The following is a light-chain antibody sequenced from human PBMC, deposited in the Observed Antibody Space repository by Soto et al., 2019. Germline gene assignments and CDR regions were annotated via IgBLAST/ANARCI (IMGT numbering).Light chain of an antibody. J-gene: IGKJ5*01. CDR2: DAY. CDR1: QSTSRW. V-gene: IGKV1-33*01. CDR3: QQYENLPT. Sequence: DIEMTQSRSTLSASVGATVTITCLASQSTSRWLAWYQQKPGKAPKLLIYDAYNLEAGVPSRFRGSGSGTDFTFTISRLQPEDIATYYCQQYENLPTFGQGTRLEI.